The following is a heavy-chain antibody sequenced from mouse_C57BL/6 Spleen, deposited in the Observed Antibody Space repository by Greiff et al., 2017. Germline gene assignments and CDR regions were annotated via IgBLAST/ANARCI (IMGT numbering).Heavy chain of an antibody. V-gene: IGHV1-4*01. D-gene: IGHD3-2*02. CDR3: ARGLRYAMDY. J-gene: IGHJ4*01. Sequence: VQLQQSGAELARPGASVKMSCKASGYTFTSYTMHWVKQRPGQGLEWIGYINPSSGYTKYNQKFKDKATLTADKSSSTAYMQLSSLTSEDSAVYFCARGLRYAMDYWGQGTSGTVSS. CDR1: GYTFTSYT. CDR2: INPSSGYT.